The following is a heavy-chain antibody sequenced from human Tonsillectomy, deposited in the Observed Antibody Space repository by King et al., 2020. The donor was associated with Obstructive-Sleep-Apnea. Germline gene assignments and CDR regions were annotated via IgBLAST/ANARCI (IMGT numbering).Heavy chain of an antibody. Sequence: QLVQSGVEVREPGASVKVSCKASGYSFTTYGITWVRQAPGQGLGWMGWISAYNGYTNYDQNFQDRVPMTTDTSTDAAYMEMRSLRSDDTAVYYCARGAAGTLDFWGQGTLVTVSS. CDR3: ARGAAGTLDF. CDR1: GYSFTTYG. CDR2: ISAYNGYT. V-gene: IGHV1-18*01. J-gene: IGHJ4*02. D-gene: IGHD1-1*01.